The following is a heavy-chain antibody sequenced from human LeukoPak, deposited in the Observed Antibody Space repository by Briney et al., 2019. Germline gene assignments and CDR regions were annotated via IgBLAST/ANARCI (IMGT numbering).Heavy chain of an antibody. Sequence: SETLSLTCAVYGGSFSSYYWSWIRQPPGKGLEWIGYIYYSGSTDYNPSLKSRVTISVDTSKNQFSLKLSSVTATDTAVYYCAREDCSGGSCYPSHWGQGTLVTVSS. CDR2: IYYSGST. J-gene: IGHJ4*02. V-gene: IGHV4-59*01. CDR1: GGSFSSYY. CDR3: AREDCSGGSCYPSH. D-gene: IGHD2-15*01.